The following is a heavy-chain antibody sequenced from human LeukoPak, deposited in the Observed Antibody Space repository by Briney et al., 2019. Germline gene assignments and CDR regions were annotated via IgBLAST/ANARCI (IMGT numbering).Heavy chain of an antibody. CDR2: IYHSGST. D-gene: IGHD3-10*01. V-gene: IGHV4-38-2*02. CDR3: AKGGAGSYNY. J-gene: IGHJ4*02. Sequence: SETLSLTCTVSGYSISSGYYWGWIRQPPGKGLEWIGSIYHSGSTYYNPSLKSRVTISVDTSKNQFSLKLSPVTAADTAVYYCAKGGAGSYNYWGQGTLVTVSS. CDR1: GYSISSGYY.